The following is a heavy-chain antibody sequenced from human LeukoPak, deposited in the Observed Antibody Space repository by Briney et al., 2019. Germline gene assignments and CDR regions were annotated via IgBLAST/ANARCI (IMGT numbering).Heavy chain of an antibody. V-gene: IGHV4-34*01. Sequence: SETLSLTCAVYGGSFSGYYWSWIRQPPGKGLEWIGEINHSGSTNYNPSLKSRVTISVDTSKNQFSLKLSSVTAADTAVYYCARSNLEYCSGGSCYQGYYHYMDVWGKGTTVTISS. CDR3: ARSNLEYCSGGSCYQGYYHYMDV. CDR1: GGSFSGYY. CDR2: INHSGST. D-gene: IGHD2-15*01. J-gene: IGHJ6*03.